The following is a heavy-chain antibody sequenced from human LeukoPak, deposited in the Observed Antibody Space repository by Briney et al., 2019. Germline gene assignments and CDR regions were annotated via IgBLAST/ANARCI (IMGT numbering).Heavy chain of an antibody. D-gene: IGHD3-22*01. Sequence: GGSLRLSCAASGFTFSSYSMNWVRQAPGKGLEWVSSISSSSSYIYYAGSVKGRFTISRDNAKNSLYLQMNSLRAEDTAVYYCARDSYYDSSGVAFDIWGQGTMVTVSS. V-gene: IGHV3-21*01. CDR1: GFTFSSYS. CDR3: ARDSYYDSSGVAFDI. J-gene: IGHJ3*02. CDR2: ISSSSSYI.